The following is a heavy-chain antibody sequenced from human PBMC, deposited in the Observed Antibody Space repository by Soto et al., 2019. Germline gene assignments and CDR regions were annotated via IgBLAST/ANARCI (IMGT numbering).Heavy chain of an antibody. J-gene: IGHJ6*03. V-gene: IGHV1-2*04. CDR1: GYTFTGYY. D-gene: IGHD2-15*01. CDR2: INPNSGGT. Sequence: ASVKVSCKASGYTFTGYYMHWVRQAPGQGLEWMGWINPNSGGTNYAQKFQGWVTMTRDTSISTAYMELSRLRSDDTAVYYCARGSGGSTDNYYYYMDVWGKGTTVTVSS. CDR3: ARGSGGSTDNYYYYMDV.